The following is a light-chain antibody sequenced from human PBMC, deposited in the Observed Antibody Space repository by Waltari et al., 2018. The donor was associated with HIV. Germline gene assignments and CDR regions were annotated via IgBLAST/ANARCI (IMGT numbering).Light chain of an antibody. J-gene: IGLJ3*02. Sequence: SYELTPPPSVSGPPGQTARITCSGDALPKQYAYGYQQKPGQAPGLVIYKDSDRPSGIPERFSGSSSGTTVTLTISGVQAEDEADYYCQSADSSGTYRVFGGGTKLTVL. CDR1: ALPKQY. CDR2: KDS. CDR3: QSADSSGTYRV. V-gene: IGLV3-25*03.